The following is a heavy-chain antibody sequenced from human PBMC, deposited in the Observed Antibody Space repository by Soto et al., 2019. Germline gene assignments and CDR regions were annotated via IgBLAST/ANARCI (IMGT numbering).Heavy chain of an antibody. CDR2: ISGSGDCT. Sequence: EVQLLESGGGLVQPGGSLRLSCAASGFTFSSYAMRWVRQAPGKGLEWVSAISGSGDCTYYADSVKCRFTIARDNXXXXXXXXXXXXXXXXXXXXXXXXXXXGSYYDYWGQGTLVTVSS. CDR3: XXXXXGSYYDY. D-gene: IGHD1-26*01. J-gene: IGHJ4*02. V-gene: IGHV3-23*01. CDR1: GFTFSSYA.